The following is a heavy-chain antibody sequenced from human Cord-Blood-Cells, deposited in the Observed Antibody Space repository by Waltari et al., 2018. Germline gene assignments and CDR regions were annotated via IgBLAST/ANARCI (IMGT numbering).Heavy chain of an antibody. CDR1: GGSVRSGSSS. D-gene: IGHD6-6*01. Sequence: QVQLQESGPGLVKPSETLSLTCTVSGGSVRSGSSSCAWLRQSPGKGLEWIGYIYYSGSTNYNPSLKSRVTISVDTSKNQFSLKLSSVTAADTAVYYCAREAKYSSSSALDYWGQGTLVTVSS. CDR3: AREAKYSSSSALDY. V-gene: IGHV4-61*01. J-gene: IGHJ4*02. CDR2: IYYSGST.